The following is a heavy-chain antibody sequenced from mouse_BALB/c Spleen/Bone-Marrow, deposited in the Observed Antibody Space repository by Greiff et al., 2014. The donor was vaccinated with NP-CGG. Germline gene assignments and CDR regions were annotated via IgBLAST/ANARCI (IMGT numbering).Heavy chain of an antibody. CDR3: ARSRDVGYFDY. CDR1: GYAFTSYN. V-gene: IGHV1S135*01. D-gene: IGHD3-3*01. J-gene: IGHJ2*01. Sequence: HLVESGPELVKPGASVKVSCKASGYAFTSYNMFWVKQSHGKSLEWIGYIDPYNGGTSYNQKFKGKATLTVDKSSSTAYMHLNSLTSEDSAVYYCARSRDVGYFDYWGQGTTLTVSS. CDR2: IDPYNGGT.